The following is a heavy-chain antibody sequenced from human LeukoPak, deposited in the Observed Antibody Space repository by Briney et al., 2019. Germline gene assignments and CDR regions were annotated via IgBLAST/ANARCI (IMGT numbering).Heavy chain of an antibody. Sequence: PSETLSLTCAVYGGSFSGYYWSWIRQPPGKGREWIGEINHSGSTNYNPSLKSRVTISVDTSKNQFSLKLSSVTAADSSVYYCARARGGGYYQNYFDYWGQGTLVTVSS. CDR3: ARARGGGYYQNYFDY. D-gene: IGHD3-22*01. V-gene: IGHV4-34*01. J-gene: IGHJ4*02. CDR2: INHSGST. CDR1: GGSFSGYY.